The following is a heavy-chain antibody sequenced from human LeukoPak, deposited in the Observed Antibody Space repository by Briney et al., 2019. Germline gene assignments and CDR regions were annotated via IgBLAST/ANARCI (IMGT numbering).Heavy chain of an antibody. Sequence: GASVKVSCKASGYTFTSYGISWVRQAPGQGLEWMGWISAYNGNTNYAQKLQGRVTMTTDTSTGTAYMELRSLRSDDTAVYYCARVAVYYDFWSGYPLPPDYWGQGTLVTVSS. V-gene: IGHV1-18*01. D-gene: IGHD3-3*01. CDR2: ISAYNGNT. J-gene: IGHJ4*02. CDR3: ARVAVYYDFWSGYPLPPDY. CDR1: GYTFTSYG.